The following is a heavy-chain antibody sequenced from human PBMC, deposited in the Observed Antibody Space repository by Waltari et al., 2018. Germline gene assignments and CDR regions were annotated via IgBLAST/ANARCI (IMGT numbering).Heavy chain of an antibody. V-gene: IGHV3-66*02. J-gene: IGHJ4*02. CDR2: FYIGGST. CDR1: GFTVTDNY. CDR3: VKGLTP. Sequence: QLVESGGGLVQPGGSLTISCTASGFTVTDNYMNWVRQAPGKGLEWVERFYIGGSTQYADAAKGRFTVARDNTKNTMHLKMNNLRPEDTAVYFCVKGLTPWGQGTRVTVSS.